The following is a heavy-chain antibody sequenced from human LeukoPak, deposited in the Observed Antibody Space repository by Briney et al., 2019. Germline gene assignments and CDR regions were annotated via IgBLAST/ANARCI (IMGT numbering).Heavy chain of an antibody. CDR3: ARPGDYYDSSGYYYRPGAFDI. CDR2: IYSGGST. V-gene: IGHV3-66*04. CDR1: GFTFSSYA. D-gene: IGHD3-22*01. J-gene: IGHJ3*02. Sequence: GGSLRLSCAASGFTFSSYAMHWVRQAPGKGLEWVAVIYSGGSTYYADSVKGRFTISRDNSKNTLYLQMNSLRAEDTAVYYCARPGDYYDSSGYYYRPGAFDIWGQGTMVTVSS.